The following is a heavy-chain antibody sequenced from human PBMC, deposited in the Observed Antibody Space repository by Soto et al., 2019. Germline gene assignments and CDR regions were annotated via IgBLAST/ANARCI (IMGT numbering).Heavy chain of an antibody. Sequence: QVQLVHSGAEVKKPGASVKVSCETSGYTFTTYYMHWVRRAPGQGLEWMGMINPSGGSTSYAQKFQGRVTMTRDTSTRTIYMELSSLRRDDTAIYYCARRAYNYANMDVWGQGTTVTVSS. CDR3: ARRAYNYANMDV. CDR1: GYTFTTYY. V-gene: IGHV1-46*01. J-gene: IGHJ6*02. CDR2: INPSGGST. D-gene: IGHD5-18*01.